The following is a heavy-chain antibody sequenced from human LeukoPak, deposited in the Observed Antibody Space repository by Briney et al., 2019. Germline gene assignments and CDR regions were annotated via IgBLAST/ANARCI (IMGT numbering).Heavy chain of an antibody. V-gene: IGHV3-30*03. J-gene: IGHJ4*02. CDR3: ARELVYAIYPAFDY. CDR1: GFTVSSNY. Sequence: GGSLRLSCAASGFTVSSNYMSWVRQAPGKGLEWVAVISYDGSNRYYADSVKGRFTISRDNSKNTLYLQMNSLRAEDTAVYYCARELVYAIYPAFDYWGQGTLVTVSS. CDR2: ISYDGSNR. D-gene: IGHD2-8*01.